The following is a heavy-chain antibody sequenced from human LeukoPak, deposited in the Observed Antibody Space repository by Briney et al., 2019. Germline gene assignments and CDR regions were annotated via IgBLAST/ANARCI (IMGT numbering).Heavy chain of an antibody. V-gene: IGHV1-2*02. J-gene: IGHJ4*02. Sequence: GASVKVSCKASGYTFIGYYMHWVRQAPGQGLEWMGWINPNSGGTNYAQKFQGRVTMTRDTSISTAYMELSRLRSDDTAVYYCASFVEYSSGWYSSYWGQGTLVTVSS. CDR3: ASFVEYSSGWYSSY. CDR1: GYTFIGYY. D-gene: IGHD6-19*01. CDR2: INPNSGGT.